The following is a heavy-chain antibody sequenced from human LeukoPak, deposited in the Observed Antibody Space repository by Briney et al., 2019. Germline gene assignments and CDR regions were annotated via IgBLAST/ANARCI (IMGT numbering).Heavy chain of an antibody. CDR3: ASQDPPYYYDSSGKSHAFDI. CDR1: GFTFSSYS. D-gene: IGHD3-22*01. J-gene: IGHJ3*02. CDR2: ISSSSSYI. V-gene: IGHV3-21*01. Sequence: PGGSLRLSCAASGFTFSSYSMNWVRQAPGKGLEWVSSISSSSSYIYYADSVKGRFTISRDNAKNSLYLQMNSLRAEDTAVYYCASQDPPYYYDSSGKSHAFDIWGQGTMVTVSS.